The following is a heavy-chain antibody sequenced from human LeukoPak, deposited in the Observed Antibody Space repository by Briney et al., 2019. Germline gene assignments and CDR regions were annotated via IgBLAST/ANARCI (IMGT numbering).Heavy chain of an antibody. CDR2: ISGSGGST. V-gene: IGHV3-23*01. CDR3: AKGVGYGGYPYYYYYGMDV. CDR1: GFTFSSYA. J-gene: IGHJ6*02. Sequence: GGSLRLSCAASGFTFSSYAMSWVRQAPRKGLEWVSGISGSGGSTYSADSVKGRFTISRDNSKNTLYLQMNSLRAEDTAVYYCAKGVGYGGYPYYYYYGMDVWGQGTTVTVSS. D-gene: IGHD5-12*01.